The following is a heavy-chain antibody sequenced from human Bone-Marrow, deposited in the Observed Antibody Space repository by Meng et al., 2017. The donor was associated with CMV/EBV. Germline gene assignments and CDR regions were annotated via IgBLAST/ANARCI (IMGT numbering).Heavy chain of an antibody. CDR1: GGSFSGYY. V-gene: IGHV4-34*01. J-gene: IGHJ3*02. CDR2: SSHFGST. D-gene: IGHD3-3*02. CDR3: ARHLWRGWTFDI. Sequence: QVQLQQWGAGLVKPSETLSLTCAVSGGSFSGYYWRWIRQPPGKGLEWIGESSHFGSTKYNPSLKSRVTISVDTSKNQFSLKLSSVTAADTAVYYCARHLWRGWTFDIWDQGTMVTVSS.